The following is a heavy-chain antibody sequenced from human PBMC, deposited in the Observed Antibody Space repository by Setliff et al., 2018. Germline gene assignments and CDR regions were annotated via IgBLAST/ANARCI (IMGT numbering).Heavy chain of an antibody. CDR3: AREPWYYNFWSGYTRDYFDY. CDR1: GYSISSGNY. V-gene: IGHV4-38-2*02. J-gene: IGHJ4*02. D-gene: IGHD3-3*01. Sequence: SETLSLTCAVSGYSISSGNYWGWIRQPPGKGLEWIGSISHSGSAYYNPSLKSRVTISVDKSKNQFSLKLSSVTAADTAVYYCAREPWYYNFWSGYTRDYFDYWGQGTLVTVSS. CDR2: ISHSGSA.